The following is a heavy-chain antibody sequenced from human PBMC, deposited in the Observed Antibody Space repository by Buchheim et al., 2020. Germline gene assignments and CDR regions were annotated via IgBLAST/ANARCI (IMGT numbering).Heavy chain of an antibody. D-gene: IGHD3-3*01. CDR3: ARDGHDSIDLDY. J-gene: IGHJ4*02. Sequence: EVQVVESGGGLVQPGGSLRLSCVASGFTLSSHWMHWVRQAPGKGPVWVSHINSDGSRTTYADSVKGRFTISRDNAKSTLYLQMNGLRVEDTAIYYCARDGHDSIDLDYWGEGTL. CDR2: INSDGSRT. V-gene: IGHV3-74*03. CDR1: GFTLSSHW.